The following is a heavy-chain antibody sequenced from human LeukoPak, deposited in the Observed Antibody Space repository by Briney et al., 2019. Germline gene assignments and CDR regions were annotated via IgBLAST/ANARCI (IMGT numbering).Heavy chain of an antibody. CDR3: ARDTTVTIFDY. CDR1: GGSFSGYY. J-gene: IGHJ4*02. Sequence: PSETLSLTCAVYGGSFSGYYWSWIRQPPGKGLEWIGEINHSGSTNYNPSLKSRVTISVDTSKNQFSLKLSPVTAADTAVYYCARDTTVTIFDYWGQGTLVTVSS. CDR2: INHSGST. V-gene: IGHV4-34*01. D-gene: IGHD4-17*01.